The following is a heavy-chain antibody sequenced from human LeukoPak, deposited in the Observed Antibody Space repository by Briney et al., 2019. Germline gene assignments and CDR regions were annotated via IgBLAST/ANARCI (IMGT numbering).Heavy chain of an antibody. Sequence: ASVKVSCKASGYTFTSYGISWVRQAPGQGLEGMGWISAYNGNTNYAQKLQGRVTMTTDTSTSTAYMELRSLRSDDTAVYYCARDRDYDILTAEDYWGQGTLVTVSS. J-gene: IGHJ4*02. CDR2: ISAYNGNT. V-gene: IGHV1-18*01. CDR1: GYTFTSYG. D-gene: IGHD3-9*01. CDR3: ARDRDYDILTAEDY.